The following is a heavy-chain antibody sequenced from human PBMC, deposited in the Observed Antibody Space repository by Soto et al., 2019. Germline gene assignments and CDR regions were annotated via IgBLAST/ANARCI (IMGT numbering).Heavy chain of an antibody. Sequence: GGSLRLSCAASGFTFSDYYMSWIRQAPGKGLEWVSYISSSGSTIYYADSVKGRFTISRDNAKNSLYLQMNSLGAEDTAVYYCARPVFLHDILTGSGGHRMEDDYWGQGTLVTVSS. CDR2: ISSSGSTI. J-gene: IGHJ4*02. D-gene: IGHD3-9*01. V-gene: IGHV3-11*01. CDR1: GFTFSDYY. CDR3: ARPVFLHDILTGSGGHRMEDDY.